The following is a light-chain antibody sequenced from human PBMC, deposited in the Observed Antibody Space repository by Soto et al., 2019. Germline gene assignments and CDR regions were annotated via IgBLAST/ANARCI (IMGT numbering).Light chain of an antibody. CDR2: KAS. V-gene: IGKV1-5*03. CDR3: QQYETYYT. J-gene: IGKJ2*01. Sequence: DIQMTQSPSTLSASVGDRVTITCRASQSITTWLAWYQQKPGKAPNLLIYKASNLQSVVPSRFSGSGSGTEFTLTISGLQRDDFATYYCQQYETYYTFGQGTKLEIK. CDR1: QSITTW.